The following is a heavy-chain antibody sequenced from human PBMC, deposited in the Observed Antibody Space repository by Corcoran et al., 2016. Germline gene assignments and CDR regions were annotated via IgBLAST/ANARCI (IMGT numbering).Heavy chain of an antibody. V-gene: IGHV1-2*02. Sequence: QVQLVQSGAEVKKPGASVKVSCKASGYTFTGYYMHWVRQAPGQGLEWMGWINPNSGGTNYALQFQGRVTMTRDTSISTAYMELSRLRSDDTAVYYGARDRSSSWYLGWFDPWGQGTLVTVSS. J-gene: IGHJ5*02. CDR1: GYTFTGYY. D-gene: IGHD6-13*01. CDR2: INPNSGGT. CDR3: ARDRSSSWYLGWFDP.